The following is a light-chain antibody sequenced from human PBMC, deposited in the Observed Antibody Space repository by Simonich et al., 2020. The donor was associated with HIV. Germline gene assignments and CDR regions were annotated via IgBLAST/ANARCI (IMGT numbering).Light chain of an antibody. CDR3: QQYYSSPPT. J-gene: IGKJ3*01. Sequence: DIVMTQSPDSLAVSLGERATINCKSSPSVLSSSNNKNYLAWYQQKPGQPPKLLIYWASTRESGVPDRFSGSGSGTDFTLTISSLQAEDVAVYYCQQYYSSPPTFGPGTKVDIK. V-gene: IGKV4-1*01. CDR2: WAS. CDR1: PSVLSSSNNKNY.